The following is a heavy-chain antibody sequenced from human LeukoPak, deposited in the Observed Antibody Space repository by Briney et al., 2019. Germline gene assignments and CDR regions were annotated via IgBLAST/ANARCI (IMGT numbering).Heavy chain of an antibody. Sequence: SETLSLTCTVSGGSISSYYWSWIRQTPGKGLEWIGQINYSGSTYYNPSLKSRVTLSLDTSKNQFSLKVRSVTPADTAVYYCARDIEVVGATLYFDYWGQGTLVTVSS. CDR1: GGSISSYY. CDR2: INYSGST. CDR3: ARDIEVVGATLYFDY. V-gene: IGHV4-59*01. J-gene: IGHJ4*02. D-gene: IGHD1-26*01.